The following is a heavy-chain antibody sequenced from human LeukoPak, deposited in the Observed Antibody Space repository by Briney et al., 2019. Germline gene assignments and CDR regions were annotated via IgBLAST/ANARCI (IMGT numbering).Heavy chain of an antibody. J-gene: IGHJ4*02. CDR1: GGSISSFY. CDR3: ARVGHIAAASTYDY. Sequence: SETLSLTCTVSGGSISSFYWSWIRQSPGKGLEWIANIFYSGSPNYNPSLKSRVTISFDTSKNQFSLKLSSATAADTAVYYCARVGHIAAASTYDYWGQGTLVTVS. CDR2: IFYSGSP. D-gene: IGHD6-13*01. V-gene: IGHV4-59*08.